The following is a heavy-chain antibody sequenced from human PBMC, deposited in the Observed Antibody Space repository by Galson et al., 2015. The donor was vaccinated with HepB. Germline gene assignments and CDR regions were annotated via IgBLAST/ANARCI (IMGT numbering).Heavy chain of an antibody. J-gene: IGHJ4*02. CDR2: IYHSGST. CDR3: AREGRITMVQGATPVPGFDY. D-gene: IGHD3-10*01. CDR1: GYSISSGYY. Sequence: SETLSLTCTVSGYSISSGYYWGWIRQPPGKGLEWIGSIYHSGSTYYNPSLKSRVTISVDTSKNQFSLKLSSVTAADTAVYYCAREGRITMVQGATPVPGFDYWGQGTLVTVSS. V-gene: IGHV4-38-2*02.